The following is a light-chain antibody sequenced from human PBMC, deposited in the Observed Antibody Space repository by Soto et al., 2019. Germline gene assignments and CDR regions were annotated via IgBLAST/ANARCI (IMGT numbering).Light chain of an antibody. CDR3: SSYTATSTL. J-gene: IGLJ2*01. CDR2: DVS. V-gene: IGLV2-14*01. Sequence: QSVLTQPASVSGSPGQSITISCTGTSSDIGYYNYVSWYQQHPGKAPKLMIYDVSSRPSGVSYRFSGSRSVNTASLTISGLQSEDEADYYCSSYTATSTLFGGGTKLTV. CDR1: SSDIGYYNY.